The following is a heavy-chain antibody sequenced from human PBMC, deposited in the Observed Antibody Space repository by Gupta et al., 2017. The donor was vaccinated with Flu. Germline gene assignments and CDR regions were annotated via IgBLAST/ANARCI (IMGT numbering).Heavy chain of an antibody. D-gene: IGHD6-19*01. J-gene: IGHJ2*01. CDR2: ISGSGGRT. V-gene: IGHV3-23*01. CDR1: SSYA. Sequence: SSYAMSWVRQAPGKGLEWVSAISGSGGRTYYVDTEKGRFTISRDNSKNTLYLEMNRLRDADTAVYYCAKWSRIAVAGNLDLWVLGTGVTVS. CDR3: AKWSRIAVAGNLDL.